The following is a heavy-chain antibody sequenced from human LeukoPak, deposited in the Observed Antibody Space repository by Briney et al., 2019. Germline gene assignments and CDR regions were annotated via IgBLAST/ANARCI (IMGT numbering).Heavy chain of an antibody. D-gene: IGHD3-10*01. CDR3: AVFPSEAYYYYYYMDV. Sequence: GASVKASCKASGYTFTSYDINWVRQATGQGLEWMGWMNPNSGNTGYAQKFQGRVTMTRNTSISTAYMELSSLRSEDTAVYYCAVFPSEAYYYYYYMDVWGKGTTVTVSS. CDR2: MNPNSGNT. J-gene: IGHJ6*03. V-gene: IGHV1-8*01. CDR1: GYTFTSYD.